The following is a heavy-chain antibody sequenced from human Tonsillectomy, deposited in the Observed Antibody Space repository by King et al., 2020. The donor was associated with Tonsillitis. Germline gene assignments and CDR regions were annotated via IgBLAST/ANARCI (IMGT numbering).Heavy chain of an antibody. CDR1: GFTFSSYE. V-gene: IGHV3-48*03. Sequence: VQLVESGGGLVQPGGSLRLSCAASGFTFSSYEMNWVRQAPGKGLEWVSYISSSGSTIYYADSVKGRFTISRDNAKNSLYLPMNSLRAEDTAVYYCARAPSKLRFLEWLGPYYYYMDVWGKGTTVTVSS. CDR3: ARAPSKLRFLEWLGPYYYYMDV. J-gene: IGHJ6*03. CDR2: ISSSGSTI. D-gene: IGHD3-3*01.